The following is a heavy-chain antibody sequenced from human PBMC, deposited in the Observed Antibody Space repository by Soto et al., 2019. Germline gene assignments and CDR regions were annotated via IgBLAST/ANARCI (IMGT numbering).Heavy chain of an antibody. CDR3: ARKASHDAFDI. Sequence: QVQLVQSGAEVKKPGSSVKVSCKASGGTFSSYTISWVRQAPGHGLEWMGRIIPILGIANYAQKFQGRVTITADKSTSTAYMELSSLRSEDTAVYYCARKASHDAFDIWGQGTMVTVSS. V-gene: IGHV1-69*02. J-gene: IGHJ3*02. CDR1: GGTFSSYT. CDR2: IIPILGIA.